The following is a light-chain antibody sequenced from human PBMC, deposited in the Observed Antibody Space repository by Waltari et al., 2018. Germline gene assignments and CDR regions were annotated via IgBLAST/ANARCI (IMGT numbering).Light chain of an antibody. V-gene: IGKV1-5*03. CDR2: KAS. CDR3: QQYHSYSPYT. CDR1: QTISIY. J-gene: IGKJ2*01. Sequence: DIQMTQSPSTLSASVGDRVTITCRASQTISIYLAWYQQKPGKAPNLLNYKASTLESGVPSRFSGSGSGTEFTLTISSLQPDDFATYYCQQYHSYSPYTFGQGTKLDIK.